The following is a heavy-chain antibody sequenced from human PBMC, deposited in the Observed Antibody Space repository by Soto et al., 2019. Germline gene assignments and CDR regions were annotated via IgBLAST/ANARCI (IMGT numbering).Heavy chain of an antibody. CDR2: IYTGDSDT. CDR3: ERSGYSGHESYGMDV. CDR1: GYRFTSYW. Sequence: GAALKISGEGSGYRFTSYWSCWVRQMPEKDLKRKGIIYTGDSDTRYSPSFQGQVTISADKSISTAYLQWSSLKASDTAMYYCERSGYSGHESYGMDVWSQGTTVTVSS. J-gene: IGHJ6*02. D-gene: IGHD5-12*01. V-gene: IGHV5-51*01.